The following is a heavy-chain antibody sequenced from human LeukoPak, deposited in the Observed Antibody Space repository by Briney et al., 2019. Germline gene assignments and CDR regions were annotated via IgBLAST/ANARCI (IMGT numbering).Heavy chain of an antibody. J-gene: IGHJ4*02. CDR2: ISSSSSYI. CDR1: GFTFSSYS. V-gene: IGHV3-21*01. CDR3: AKVGYYDSSGYSANSFDY. D-gene: IGHD3-22*01. Sequence: KPGGSLRLSCAASGFTFSSYSMNWVRQAPGKGLEWVSSISSSSSYIYYADSVKGRFTISRDNAKNTLYLQMNSLRAEDTAVYYCAKVGYYDSSGYSANSFDYWGQGTLVTVSS.